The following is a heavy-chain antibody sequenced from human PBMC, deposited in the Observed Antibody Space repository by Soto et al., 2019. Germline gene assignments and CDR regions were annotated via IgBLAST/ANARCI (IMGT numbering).Heavy chain of an antibody. V-gene: IGHV1-18*04. J-gene: IGHJ4*02. CDR1: GYTFTSCG. CDR2: IRAYNGNT. Sequence: VAPVKVSGKASGYTFTSCGISCLQQPPGQGLEWLRWIRAYNGNTNYAKQHQGRVTMTTDTSRSTAYMELRSLRSDDTAVYYCARDRVRLTMVRGVNDYWGQGTLVTV. CDR3: ARDRVRLTMVRGVNDY. D-gene: IGHD3-10*01.